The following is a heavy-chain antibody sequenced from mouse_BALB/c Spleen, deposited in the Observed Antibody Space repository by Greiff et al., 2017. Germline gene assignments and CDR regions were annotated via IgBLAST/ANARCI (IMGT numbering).Heavy chain of an antibody. V-gene: IGHV2-9*02. CDR1: GFSLTSYG. Sequence: VKLVESGPGLVAPSQSLSITCTVSGFSLTSYGVHWVRQPPGKGLEWLGVIWAGGSTNYNSALMSRLSISKDNSKSQVFLKMNSLQTDDTAMYYCARVDYYYAMDYWGQGTSVTVSS. CDR2: IWAGGST. J-gene: IGHJ4*01. CDR3: ARVDYYYAMDY.